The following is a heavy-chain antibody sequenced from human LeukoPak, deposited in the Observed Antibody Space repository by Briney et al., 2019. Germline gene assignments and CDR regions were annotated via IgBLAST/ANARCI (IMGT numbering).Heavy chain of an antibody. CDR3: ARTRSVMVRISFMDV. Sequence: PSETLSLTCAVYGGSFSGYYWSWIRQPPGKGLEWIGEINHSGSTDYNPSLKSRVTISVDTSKNQFSLKLSSVTAADTAVYYCARTRSVMVRISFMDVWGKGTTVTISS. D-gene: IGHD3-10*01. V-gene: IGHV4-34*01. CDR1: GGSFSGYY. J-gene: IGHJ6*03. CDR2: INHSGST.